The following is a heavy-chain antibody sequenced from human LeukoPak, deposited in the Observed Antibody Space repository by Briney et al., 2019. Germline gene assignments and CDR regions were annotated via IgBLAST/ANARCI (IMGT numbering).Heavy chain of an antibody. CDR2: ISSSGSTI. D-gene: IGHD3-10*02. V-gene: IGHV3-48*04. Sequence: PGGSLRLSCAASGFIIISYRMSWVRQAPGKGLEWVSYISSSGSTIYYADSVKGRFTISRDNAKNSLYLQMNSLRAEDTAVYYCAELGITMIGGVWGKGTTVTISS. CDR3: AELGITMIGGV. J-gene: IGHJ6*04. CDR1: GFIIISYR.